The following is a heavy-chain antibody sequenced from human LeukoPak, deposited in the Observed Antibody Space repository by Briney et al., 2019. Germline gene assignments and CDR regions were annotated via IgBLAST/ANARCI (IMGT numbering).Heavy chain of an antibody. D-gene: IGHD6-19*01. CDR2: IIPIFGTA. Sequence: ASVKVSCKASGGTFSSYAISWVRQAPGQGLEWMGGIIPIFGTANYVQKFQGRVTITADKSTSTAYMELSSLRSEDTAVYYCARGYSSGWTDYYYGMDVWGKGTTVTVSS. CDR3: ARGYSSGWTDYYYGMDV. CDR1: GGTFSSYA. J-gene: IGHJ6*04. V-gene: IGHV1-69*06.